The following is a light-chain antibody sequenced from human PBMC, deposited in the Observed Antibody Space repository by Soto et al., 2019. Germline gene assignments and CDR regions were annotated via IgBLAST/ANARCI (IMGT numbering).Light chain of an antibody. Sequence: QPVLTQPASVSGSPGQSITISCTGTSSDFGSYSVVSWYQQHPGKAPKLLIYEGTKRPSGVSRRFSGSESGNTASLTISGLQAEDEADYYCHSYARGTLVFGGGTKVTVL. CDR3: HSYARGTLV. J-gene: IGLJ3*02. V-gene: IGLV2-23*01. CDR1: SSDFGSYSV. CDR2: EGT.